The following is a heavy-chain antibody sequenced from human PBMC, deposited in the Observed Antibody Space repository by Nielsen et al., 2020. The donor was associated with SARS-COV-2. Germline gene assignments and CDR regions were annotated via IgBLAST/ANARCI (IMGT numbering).Heavy chain of an antibody. CDR2: ISHDESSQ. V-gene: IGHV3-30*04. CDR3: ATKPYGLYNY. Sequence: GGSLRLSCAASGFTFSQYGLDWVRQAPGKGLEWVAMISHDESSQYYAGSVKGRFTISRDNSKNTLYLQMNSLRAEDTAVYYCATKPYGLYNYWGQGTLVTVSS. CDR1: GFTFSQYG. J-gene: IGHJ4*02. D-gene: IGHD3-10*01.